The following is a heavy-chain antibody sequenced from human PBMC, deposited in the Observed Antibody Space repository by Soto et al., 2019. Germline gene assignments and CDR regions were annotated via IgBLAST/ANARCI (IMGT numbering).Heavy chain of an antibody. V-gene: IGHV3-7*01. CDR1: GFTFSSYW. CDR2: IKQDGSEK. J-gene: IGHJ5*02. D-gene: IGHD3-3*01. CDR3: ARDSLGFLHNWFDP. Sequence: GGSLRLSCAASGFTFSSYWMSWVRQAPGKGLEWVANIKQDGSEKYYVDSVKGRFTISRDNAKNSLYLQMNSLRAEDTALYYCARDSLGFLHNWFDPWGQGTLVTVSS.